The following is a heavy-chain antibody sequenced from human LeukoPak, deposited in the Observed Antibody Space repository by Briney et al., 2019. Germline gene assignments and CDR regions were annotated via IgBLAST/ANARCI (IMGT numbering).Heavy chain of an antibody. CDR1: GFTFSSYG. V-gene: IGHV3-30*18. CDR3: AKDLLHIVVVTDPFKGSAFDI. Sequence: GRSLRLSCAAPGFTFSSYGMHWVRQAPGKGLEWVAVISYEGSNKYYADSVKGRFTISRDNSKNTLYLQMNSLRAEDTAVYYCAKDLLHIVVVTDPFKGSAFDIWGQGTMVTVSS. J-gene: IGHJ3*02. CDR2: ISYEGSNK. D-gene: IGHD2-21*02.